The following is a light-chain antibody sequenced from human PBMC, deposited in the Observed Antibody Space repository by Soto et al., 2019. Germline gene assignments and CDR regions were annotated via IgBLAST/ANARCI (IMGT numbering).Light chain of an antibody. CDR1: QSISSS. V-gene: IGKV1-5*01. CDR2: DAS. CDR3: QQYASYPPGT. Sequence: DLQVNQSPSTPSGRVRVRVTVTCGASQSISSSLDWYQQKPGKAPKVLIYDASNLESGVPSKFRGSGSGTEFTLTTCSLQTVDIATFPCQQYASYPPGTYAGGTRWIS. J-gene: IGKJ4*01.